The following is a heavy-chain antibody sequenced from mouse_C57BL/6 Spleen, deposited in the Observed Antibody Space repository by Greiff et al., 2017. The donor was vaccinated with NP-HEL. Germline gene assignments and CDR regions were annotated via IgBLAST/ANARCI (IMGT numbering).Heavy chain of an antibody. CDR3: ASSTMVTTRTMDY. V-gene: IGHV3-6*01. D-gene: IGHD2-2*01. Sequence: EVKLVESGPGLVKPSQSLSLTCSVTGYSITSGYYWNWIRQFPGNKLEWMGYISYDGSNNYNPSLKNRISITRDTSKNQFFLKLNSVTTEDTATYYCASSTMVTTRTMDYWGQGTSVTVSS. J-gene: IGHJ4*01. CDR1: GYSITSGYY. CDR2: ISYDGSN.